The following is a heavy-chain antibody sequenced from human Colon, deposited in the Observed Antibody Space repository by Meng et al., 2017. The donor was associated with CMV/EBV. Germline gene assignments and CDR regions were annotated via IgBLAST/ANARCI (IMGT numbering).Heavy chain of an antibody. V-gene: IGHV3-21*01. Sequence: GSLKISCAASGFTFSSYSMNWVRQAPGKGLEWVSSISSSSSYIYYADSVKGRFTISRDNAKNSLYLQMNSLRAEDTAVYYCARVLKGMGYYYYGMDVWGQGTTVTVSS. CDR2: ISSSSSYI. CDR1: GFTFSSYS. CDR3: ARVLKGMGYYYYGMDV. J-gene: IGHJ6*02. D-gene: IGHD2-8*01.